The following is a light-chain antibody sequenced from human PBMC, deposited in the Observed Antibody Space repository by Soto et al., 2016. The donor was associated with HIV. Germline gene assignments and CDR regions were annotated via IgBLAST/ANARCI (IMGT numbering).Light chain of an antibody. CDR3: NSRDSSGNHVL. CDR2: GKN. J-gene: IGLJ2*01. V-gene: IGLV3-19*01. Sequence: SSELTQDPAVSVALGQTVKITCQGDSLRIYYASWYQQKPRQAPVVVIYGKNNRPSGIPDRFSGSSSGNXASLTITGAQAEDEADYYCNSRDSSGNHVLFGGGTKLTVL. CDR1: SLRIYY.